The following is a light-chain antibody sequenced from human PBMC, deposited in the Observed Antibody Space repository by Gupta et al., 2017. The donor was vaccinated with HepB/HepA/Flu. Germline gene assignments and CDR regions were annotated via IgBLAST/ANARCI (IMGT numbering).Light chain of an antibody. CDR2: DAS. V-gene: IGKV3-11*01. CDR3: QQRSDWPT. CDR1: QSISSY. Sequence: EIVLTPSPGTLSLSPGERATLSCRASQSISSYLAWYQQKPGQAPRLLIFDASNRATGIPARFSGSGSGTDFTLTITSLEPEDFAVYYCQQRSDWPTFGGGTKVEIK. J-gene: IGKJ4*01.